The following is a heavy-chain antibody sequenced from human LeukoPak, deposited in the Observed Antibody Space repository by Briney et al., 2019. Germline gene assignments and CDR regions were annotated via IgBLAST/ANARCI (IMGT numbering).Heavy chain of an antibody. V-gene: IGHV3-23*01. Sequence: GGSPRLSCAASGFTFSSYAMSWVRQAPGKGLEWVSAISGSDGSTYYADSVKGRFTISRDNSKNTLYLQMNSLRAEDTAVYYCAKASLKSSGWCAYWGQGTLVTVSS. CDR3: AKASLKSSGWCAY. CDR2: ISGSDGST. J-gene: IGHJ4*02. CDR1: GFTFSSYA. D-gene: IGHD6-19*01.